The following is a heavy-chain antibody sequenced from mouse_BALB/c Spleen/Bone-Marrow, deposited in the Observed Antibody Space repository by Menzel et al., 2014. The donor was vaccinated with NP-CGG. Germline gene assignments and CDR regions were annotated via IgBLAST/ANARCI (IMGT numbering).Heavy chain of an antibody. Sequence: VQLQQSGPELVKPGASVKMSCKASGYTFTNYVMHWVKQKPGQGLEWIGYINPYNDGTKYNEKFKGKATLTSDKSSSTAYMDLSSLTSEDSAVYYCARYHDYYGSSYAMDYWGQGTSVTVSS. CDR2: INPYNDGT. V-gene: IGHV1-14*01. J-gene: IGHJ4*01. CDR3: ARYHDYYGSSYAMDY. D-gene: IGHD1-1*01. CDR1: GYTFTNYV.